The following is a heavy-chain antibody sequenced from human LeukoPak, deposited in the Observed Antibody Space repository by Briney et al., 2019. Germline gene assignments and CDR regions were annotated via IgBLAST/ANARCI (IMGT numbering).Heavy chain of an antibody. CDR3: AKDIFYSSGWYYFYY. V-gene: IGHV3-9*01. CDR2: ISWDSGSV. CDR1: GFTFDDYA. D-gene: IGHD6-19*01. J-gene: IGHJ4*02. Sequence: GRSLRLSCAASGFTFDDYAMHWVRQAPGKGLEWVSGISWDSGSVGYADSVKGRFTISRDNAKNSLYLQMNSLRAEDTALYYCAKDIFYSSGWYYFYYWGQGTLVTVSS.